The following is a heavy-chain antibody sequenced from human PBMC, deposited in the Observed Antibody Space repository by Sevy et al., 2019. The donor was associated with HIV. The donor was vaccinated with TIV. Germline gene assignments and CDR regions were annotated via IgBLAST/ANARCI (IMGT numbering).Heavy chain of an antibody. J-gene: IGHJ6*02. Sequence: GSLRLSCAASGFTFSDHYMDWVRQAPGKGLEWVGRTRNKANSYTTEYAASVKGRFTISRDDSKNSLYLQMNSLKTEDTAVYYCARGGEYSSSSVYYYYYGMDVWGQGTTVTVSS. CDR3: ARGGEYSSSSVYYYYYGMDV. CDR1: GFTFSDHY. V-gene: IGHV3-72*01. D-gene: IGHD6-6*01. CDR2: TRNKANSYTT.